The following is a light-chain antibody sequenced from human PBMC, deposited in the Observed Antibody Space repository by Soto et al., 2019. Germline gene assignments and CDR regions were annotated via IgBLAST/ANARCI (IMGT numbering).Light chain of an antibody. J-gene: IGLJ1*01. CDR2: DDD. V-gene: IGLV1-51*01. Sequence: QSVMTQPPSVSAAPGQKVTISCSGSSSNIGGNSVSWYQQLPGTAPKLLIYDDDKRPSGIPDRFSGSKSGTSATLGITGCQTGDEADYYCGSWDSSLSAYVFATGTKLTVL. CDR1: SSNIGGNS. CDR3: GSWDSSLSAYV.